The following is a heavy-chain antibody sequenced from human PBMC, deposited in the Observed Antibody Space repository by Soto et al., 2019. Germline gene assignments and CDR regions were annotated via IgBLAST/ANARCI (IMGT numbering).Heavy chain of an antibody. J-gene: IGHJ6*02. Sequence: QVQLQQGGAGLLRPSETLALTCAFYGGSFSGYYWSWIRQSPGKGLEWIGEINHSGSTNYNPSLKSRAPQSVDASKKHFSVKLSSVTAADTAVYYCARSAKPYYYGSRISNPRYYYYGMDVWGQGTTVTVSS. D-gene: IGHD3-10*01. CDR3: ARSAKPYYYGSRISNPRYYYYGMDV. V-gene: IGHV4-34*01. CDR1: GGSFSGYY. CDR2: INHSGST.